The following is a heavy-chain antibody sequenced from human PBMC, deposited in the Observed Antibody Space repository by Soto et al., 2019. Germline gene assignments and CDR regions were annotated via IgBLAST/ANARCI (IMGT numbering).Heavy chain of an antibody. Sequence: GASVKVSCKASGGTFSRYAISWLRQAPGQGLEWMGGIIPIFDTANYAQMFQGRVTITADESTTTAYMELSSLRSEDTAVYYCAKPNYYDNSGPFDYWGQGTLVTVSS. CDR1: GGTFSRYA. CDR3: AKPNYYDNSGPFDY. V-gene: IGHV1-69*13. J-gene: IGHJ4*02. CDR2: IIPIFDTA. D-gene: IGHD3-22*01.